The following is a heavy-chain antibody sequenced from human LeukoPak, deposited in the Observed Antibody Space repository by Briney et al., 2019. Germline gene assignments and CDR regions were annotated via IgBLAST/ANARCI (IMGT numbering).Heavy chain of an antibody. CDR3: ARDRLHYDSLTGYPAD. J-gene: IGHJ4*02. D-gene: IGHD3-9*01. Sequence: GGSLRLSCAASGFIVSSDYMSWVRQSPGKGLEWVSVIYSGDRTYYADSVKGRFTISSDSPKNTLYLQMNSLRAEDTAVYYCARDRLHYDSLTGYPADWGQGTLVTVSS. CDR2: IYSGDRT. V-gene: IGHV3-66*01. CDR1: GFIVSSDY.